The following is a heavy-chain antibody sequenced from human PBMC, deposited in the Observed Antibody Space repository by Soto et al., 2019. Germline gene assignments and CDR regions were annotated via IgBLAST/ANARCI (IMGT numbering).Heavy chain of an antibody. J-gene: IGHJ6*02. V-gene: IGHV4-4*02. CDR2: IYHSGTT. D-gene: IGHD2-2*03. CDR3: ARLNGYCVSTSCHGYYGMDV. CDR1: GGSIRSGNW. Sequence: SETLSLTCAVSGGSIRSGNWWSWVRQPPGKGLEWIGEIYHSGTTNYNPSLKSRVTISVDKSKNQFSLKLTSVTAADTAVYYCARLNGYCVSTSCHGYYGMDVWGQGTTVTVSS.